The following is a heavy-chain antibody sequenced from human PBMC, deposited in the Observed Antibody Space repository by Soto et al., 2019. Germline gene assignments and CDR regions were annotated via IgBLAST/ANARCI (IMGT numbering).Heavy chain of an antibody. J-gene: IGHJ6*03. CDR2: ISGSGGST. V-gene: IGHV3-23*01. CDR3: AKGGYDDYSIFLYYYYYLDV. D-gene: IGHD4-4*01. Sequence: EVQLLESGGGLVQPGGSLRLSCAASGFTFSSYAMSWVRQAPGKGLEWVSAISGSGGSTYYADSVKGRFTISRDNSKNTLYLQMNSLGAEDKAVYYCAKGGYDDYSIFLYYYYYLDVWGKGTPVTVSS. CDR1: GFTFSSYA.